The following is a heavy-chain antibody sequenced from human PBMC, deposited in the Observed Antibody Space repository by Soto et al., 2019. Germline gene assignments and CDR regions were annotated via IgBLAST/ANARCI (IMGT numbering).Heavy chain of an antibody. CDR1: GYTFTSYY. V-gene: IGHV1-46*01. D-gene: IGHD3-3*01. Sequence: ASVKVSCKASGYTFTSYYMHWVRQAPGHGLEWMGIITPSGGSTSYAQKFQGRVTMTRDTSTSTVYMELSSLRSEDTAVYYCARGVKRITIFGVVKWFDPWGQGTLVTVSS. CDR3: ARGVKRITIFGVVKWFDP. CDR2: ITPSGGST. J-gene: IGHJ5*02.